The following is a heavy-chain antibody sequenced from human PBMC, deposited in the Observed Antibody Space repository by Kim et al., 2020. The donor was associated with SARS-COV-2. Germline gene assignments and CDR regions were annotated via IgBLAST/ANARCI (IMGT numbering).Heavy chain of an antibody. D-gene: IGHD3-3*01. Sequence: SETLSLTCAVSGGSISSSNWWSWVRQPPGKGLEWIGEIYHSGSTNYNPSLKSRVTISVDKSKNQFSLKLSSVTAADTAVYYCARDHRVWDFWSGISPPYYYYGMDVWGQGTTVTVSS. J-gene: IGHJ6*02. CDR1: GGSISSSNW. CDR3: ARDHRVWDFWSGISPPYYYYGMDV. CDR2: IYHSGST. V-gene: IGHV4-4*02.